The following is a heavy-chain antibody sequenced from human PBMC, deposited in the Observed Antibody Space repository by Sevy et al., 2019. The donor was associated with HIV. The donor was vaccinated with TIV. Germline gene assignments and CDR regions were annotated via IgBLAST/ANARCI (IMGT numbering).Heavy chain of an antibody. J-gene: IGHJ6*02. Sequence: ASVKVSCKASGYTFTSYDINWVRQATGQGLEWMGWMNPNSGNTGYAQKFQGRVTMTRNTSISTAYMELSSLRSEDTAVYYCARGNRITMVRGVILKYYYYGMDVWGQGTTVTVSS. CDR3: ARGNRITMVRGVILKYYYYGMDV. V-gene: IGHV1-8*01. CDR1: GYTFTSYD. CDR2: MNPNSGNT. D-gene: IGHD3-10*01.